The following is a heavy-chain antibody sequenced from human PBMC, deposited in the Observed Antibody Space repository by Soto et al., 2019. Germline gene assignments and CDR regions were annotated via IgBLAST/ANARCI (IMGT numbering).Heavy chain of an antibody. CDR2: ISGSGDFT. CDR3: AKTQNDILDS. V-gene: IGHV3-23*01. J-gene: IGHJ4*02. Sequence: EVQLLESGGGLVQPGGSLRLSCAASGFTFSSYAMSWVRQAPGKGLEWVSVISGSGDFTFYADSVKGRFTISRDNSKNTLYLQMTTLRAADTAVYYCAKTQNDILDSWGQGTLVTVSS. D-gene: IGHD3-9*01. CDR1: GFTFSSYA.